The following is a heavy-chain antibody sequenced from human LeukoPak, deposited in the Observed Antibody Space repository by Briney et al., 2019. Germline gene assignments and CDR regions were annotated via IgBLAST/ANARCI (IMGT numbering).Heavy chain of an antibody. V-gene: IGHV3-23*01. CDR1: GFTFSSYA. J-gene: IGHJ5*02. D-gene: IGHD2-2*01. CDR2: ISGSGGST. CDR3: AKDRVPAAIYYNWFDP. Sequence: GGSLRLSCAASGFTFSSYAMSWVRQAPGKGLEWVSAISGSGGSTYYADSVKGRFTISRDNSKNTLYLQMNSLRAEDTAVYYCAKDRVPAAIYYNWFDPWGQGTLVTVSS.